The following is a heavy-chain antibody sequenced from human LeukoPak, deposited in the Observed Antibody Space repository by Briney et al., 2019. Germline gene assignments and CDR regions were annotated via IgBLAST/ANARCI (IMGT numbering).Heavy chain of an antibody. CDR1: GFTFSSYA. J-gene: IGHJ4*02. D-gene: IGHD6-19*01. V-gene: IGHV3-48*03. Sequence: GGSLRLSCAASGFTFSSYAMNWVRQAPGKGLEWVSYISSSGSTIYYADSVKGRFTISRDNAKNSLYLQMNSLRAEDTAVYYCARQVYSSGWLFDYWGQGTLVTVSS. CDR2: ISSSGSTI. CDR3: ARQVYSSGWLFDY.